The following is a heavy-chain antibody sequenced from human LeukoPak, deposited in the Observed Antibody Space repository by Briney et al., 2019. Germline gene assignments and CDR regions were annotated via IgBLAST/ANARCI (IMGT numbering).Heavy chain of an antibody. CDR1: GYTFTGYY. V-gene: IGHV1-2*06. CDR3: ARGYYGSGSYYVLGY. J-gene: IGHJ4*02. CDR2: INPNSGGT. Sequence: SVKVSCKASGYTFTGYYMHWVRQAPGQGLEWMGRINPNSGGTNYAQKFQGRVTMTRDTSISTAYMELSRLRSDDTAVYYCARGYYGSGSYYVLGYWGQGTLVTVSS. D-gene: IGHD3-10*01.